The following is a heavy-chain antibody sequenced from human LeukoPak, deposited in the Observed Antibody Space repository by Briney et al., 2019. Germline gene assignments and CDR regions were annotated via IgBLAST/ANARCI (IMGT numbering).Heavy chain of an antibody. D-gene: IGHD1-26*01. CDR3: AGDSGSYLNYFDY. V-gene: IGHV3-21*01. CDR1: GFTFSSYS. CDR2: ISSSSSYI. Sequence: GGSLRLSCAASGFTFSSYSMNWVRQAPGKGLEWVSSISSSSSYIYYADSVKGRFTISRDNAKNSLYLQMNSLRAEDTAVYYCAGDSGSYLNYFDYWGQGTLVTVSS. J-gene: IGHJ4*02.